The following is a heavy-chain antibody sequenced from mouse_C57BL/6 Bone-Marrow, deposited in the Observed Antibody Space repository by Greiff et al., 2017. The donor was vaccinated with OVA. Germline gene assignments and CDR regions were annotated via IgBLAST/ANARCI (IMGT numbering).Heavy chain of an antibody. V-gene: IGHV5-4*01. CDR2: ISDGGSYT. Sequence: VQLKESGGGLVKPGGSLKLSCAASGFTFSSYAMSWVRQTPEKRLEWVATISDGGSYTYYPDNVKGRFTISRDNAKNNLYLQMSHLKSEDTAMYYCARVGYSNYLYYFDYWGQGTTLTVSS. J-gene: IGHJ2*01. CDR1: GFTFSSYA. D-gene: IGHD2-5*01. CDR3: ARVGYSNYLYYFDY.